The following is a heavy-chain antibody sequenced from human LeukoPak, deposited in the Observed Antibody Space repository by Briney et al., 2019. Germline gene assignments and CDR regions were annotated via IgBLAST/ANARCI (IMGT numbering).Heavy chain of an antibody. V-gene: IGHV3-53*01. D-gene: IGHD1-26*01. CDR2: IYSTDKT. J-gene: IGHJ4*02. CDR3: ASDRDIVGATFDY. Sequence: GGSLRLSCAASGITVSTNYMNWVRQAPGKGLEWVSVIYSTDKTNYADSVQGRFTISRDPSKNTVYLQMNGLRGEDTAVYYCASDRDIVGATFDYWGQGTLVTVSS. CDR1: GITVSTNY.